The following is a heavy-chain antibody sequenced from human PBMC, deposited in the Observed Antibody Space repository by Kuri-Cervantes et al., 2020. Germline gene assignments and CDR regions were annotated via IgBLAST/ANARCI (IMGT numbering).Heavy chain of an antibody. Sequence: SCKASGGTFSSYAISWVRQAPGKGLEYVSAISSNGGSTYYADSVKGRFTISRNNSKNTLNLQMGSVRAEDRAVYYCARGGGGGYDYWGQGTLVTVSS. CDR2: ISSNGGST. CDR3: ARGGGGGYDY. V-gene: IGHV3-64*02. D-gene: IGHD1-26*01. CDR1: GGTFSSYA. J-gene: IGHJ4*02.